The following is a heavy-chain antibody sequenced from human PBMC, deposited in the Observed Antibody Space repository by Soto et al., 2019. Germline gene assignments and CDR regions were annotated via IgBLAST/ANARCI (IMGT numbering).Heavy chain of an antibody. V-gene: IGHV4-31*03. CDR2: IYYTGHT. D-gene: IGHD2-8*01. Sequence: SETLSLTCSVSGGYISSGGNYWSWVRQPPGKCLEWIGFIYYTGHTKYNAALKSRVSISGDMSENQFSLRRTSVTAADTAVYYCAREDINESFFDSWGPGILVTVS. CDR3: AREDINESFFDS. J-gene: IGHJ4*02. CDR1: GGYISSGGNY.